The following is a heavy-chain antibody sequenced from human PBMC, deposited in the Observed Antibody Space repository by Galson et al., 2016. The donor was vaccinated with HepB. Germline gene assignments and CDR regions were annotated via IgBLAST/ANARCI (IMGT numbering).Heavy chain of an antibody. CDR2: INPSGGST. J-gene: IGHJ4*02. V-gene: IGHV1-46*01. CDR1: RDTFSGYY. Sequence: SVKVSCKASRDTFSGYYIHWVRQAPGQGPEWMGVINPSGGSTTYAQKLQGRVTMTTDTSTSTAYMELRSLRSDDTAVYYCARNSSSFPFSDYWGQGTLVTVSS. D-gene: IGHD6-6*01. CDR3: ARNSSSFPFSDY.